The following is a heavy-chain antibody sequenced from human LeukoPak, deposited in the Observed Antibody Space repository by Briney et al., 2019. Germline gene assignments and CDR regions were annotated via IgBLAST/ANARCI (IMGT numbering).Heavy chain of an antibody. CDR1: GGTFSSYT. V-gene: IGHV1-69*04. D-gene: IGHD2-15*01. Sequence: GSSVKGSCKASGGTFSSYTISWVRQAPGQGLEWMGRIIPIFGIANYAQKFQGRVTITADKSTSTAYMELSSLRSEDTAVYYCAREGEVVVVAAGWFDPWGQGTLVTVSS. CDR3: AREGEVVVVAAGWFDP. CDR2: IIPIFGIA. J-gene: IGHJ5*02.